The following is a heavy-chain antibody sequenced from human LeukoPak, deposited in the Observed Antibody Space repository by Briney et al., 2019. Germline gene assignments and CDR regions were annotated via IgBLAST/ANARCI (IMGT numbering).Heavy chain of an antibody. CDR3: ARERFLEWVDAFDI. D-gene: IGHD3-3*01. CDR2: ISYDGSNK. V-gene: IGHV3-30*03. CDR1: GFTFSSYG. J-gene: IGHJ3*02. Sequence: PGRSLRLSCAASGFTFSSYGMHWVRQAPGKGLEWVAVISYDGSNKYYADSVKGRFTISRDNSKNTLYLQMNSLRAEDTAVYYCARERFLEWVDAFDIWGQGTMVTDSS.